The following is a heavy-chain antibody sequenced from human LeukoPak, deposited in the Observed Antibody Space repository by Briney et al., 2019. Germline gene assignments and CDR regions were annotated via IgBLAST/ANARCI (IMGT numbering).Heavy chain of an antibody. Sequence: GGSLRLSCAASGFTFSDHYMDWVRQAPGKGLEWVGRTRNKANSYTTEYAASVKGRFTISRDDSKNSLYLQMNSLKTEDTAVYYCAREQVLLWFGGSYYYYYYMDVWGKGTTVTVSS. J-gene: IGHJ6*03. CDR2: TRNKANSYTT. CDR3: AREQVLLWFGGSYYYYYYMDV. V-gene: IGHV3-72*01. CDR1: GFTFSDHY. D-gene: IGHD3-10*01.